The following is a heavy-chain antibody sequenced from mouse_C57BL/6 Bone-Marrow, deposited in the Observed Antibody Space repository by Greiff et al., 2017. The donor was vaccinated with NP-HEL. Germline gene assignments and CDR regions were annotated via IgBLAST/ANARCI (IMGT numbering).Heavy chain of an antibody. CDR2: IWRGGST. J-gene: IGHJ4*01. V-gene: IGHV2-5*01. CDR1: GFSLTSYG. Sequence: QVQLQQSGPGLVQPSQSLSITCTVSGFSLTSYGVHWVRQSPGKGLEWLGVIWRGGSTDYNAAFMSRLSITKDNSKSQVFFKMNSLQADDTAIYYCAKGGRGGYYAMDYWGQGTSVTVSS. CDR3: AKGGRGGYYAMDY.